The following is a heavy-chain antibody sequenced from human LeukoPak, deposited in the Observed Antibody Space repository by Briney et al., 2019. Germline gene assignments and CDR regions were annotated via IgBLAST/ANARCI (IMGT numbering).Heavy chain of an antibody. CDR1: GYSISSGYY. V-gene: IGHV4-38-2*01. D-gene: IGHD6-13*01. CDR2: IYYSGST. Sequence: SETLSLTCAVSGYSISSGYYWGWIRQPPGKGLEWIGSIYYSGSTYYNPSLKSRVTISVDTSKNQFSLKLSSVTAADTAVYYCARQTIYSSTPFDYWGQGTLVTVSS. CDR3: ARQTIYSSTPFDY. J-gene: IGHJ4*02.